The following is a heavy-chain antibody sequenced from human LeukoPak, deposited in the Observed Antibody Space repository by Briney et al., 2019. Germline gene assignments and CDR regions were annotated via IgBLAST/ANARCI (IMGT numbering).Heavy chain of an antibody. Sequence: SVKVSCKASGGTFSSYAVSWVRQAPGQGLEWMGVIIPISDTANYAQKFQGRVAISTDESTSTAYMELSSLRSEDTAVYYCARGGAYNSQAIYYYYYMDVWGKGTTVTVSS. V-gene: IGHV1-69*05. J-gene: IGHJ6*03. D-gene: IGHD3-16*01. CDR2: IIPISDTA. CDR3: ARGGAYNSQAIYYYYYMDV. CDR1: GGTFSSYA.